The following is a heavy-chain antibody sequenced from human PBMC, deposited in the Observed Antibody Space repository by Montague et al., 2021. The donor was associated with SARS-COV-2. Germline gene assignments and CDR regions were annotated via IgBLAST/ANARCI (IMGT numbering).Heavy chain of an antibody. D-gene: IGHD5/OR15-5a*01. CDR3: ARDRWSIVSAGYLDY. V-gene: IGHV3-30*04. Sequence: SLRLSCAASGFNFDSYAMHWVRKAPGKGLEWVASVSFNEDNKDYADSVKGRFTISRDSFRNTVYLQMESLRPEDTAVYYCARDRWSIVSAGYLDYWAQGALVTVS. J-gene: IGHJ4*02. CDR2: VSFNEDNK. CDR1: GFNFDSYA.